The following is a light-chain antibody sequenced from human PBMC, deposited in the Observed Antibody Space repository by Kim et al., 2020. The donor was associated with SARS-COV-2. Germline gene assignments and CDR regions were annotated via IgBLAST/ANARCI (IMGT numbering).Light chain of an antibody. CDR3: QKYNSAPWT. V-gene: IGKV1-27*01. Sequence: ASIGDRGTITCRASQDIANSLAWYQQKPGKVPQVLIYAASTLQSGVPSRFSGSGSGTEFTLTIDSLQTEDVATYYCQKYNSAPWTFGPGTKVEIK. J-gene: IGKJ1*01. CDR1: QDIANS. CDR2: AAS.